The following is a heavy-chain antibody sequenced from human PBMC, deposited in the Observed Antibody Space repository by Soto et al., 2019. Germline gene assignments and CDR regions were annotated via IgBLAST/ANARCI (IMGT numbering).Heavy chain of an antibody. D-gene: IGHD2-2*01. CDR3: ARAINRLPARYCSSTSCGKDYYYGMDV. CDR2: INPNSGGT. J-gene: IGHJ6*02. CDR1: GYTFTGYY. V-gene: IGHV1-2*04. Sequence: ASVKVSCKASGYTFTGYYMHWVRQAPGQGLEWMGWINPNSGGTNYAQKFQGWVTMTRDTSISKAYMELSRLRSDDTAVYYCARAINRLPARYCSSTSCGKDYYYGMDVWGQGTTVTVSS.